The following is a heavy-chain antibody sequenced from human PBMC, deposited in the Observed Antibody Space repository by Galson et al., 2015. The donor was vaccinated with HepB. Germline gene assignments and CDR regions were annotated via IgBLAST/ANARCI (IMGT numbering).Heavy chain of an antibody. CDR3: TTRRSINCSSTSCYVFDY. J-gene: IGHJ4*02. CDR2: IKSKTDGGTT. CDR1: GFTFSSYS. Sequence: SLRLSCAASGFTFSSYSMNWVRQAPEKGLEWVGRIKSKTDGGTTDYAAPVKGRFTISRDDSKNTLYLQMNSLKTEDTAVYYCTTRRSINCSSTSCYVFDYWGQGTLVTVSS. D-gene: IGHD2-2*01. V-gene: IGHV3-15*07.